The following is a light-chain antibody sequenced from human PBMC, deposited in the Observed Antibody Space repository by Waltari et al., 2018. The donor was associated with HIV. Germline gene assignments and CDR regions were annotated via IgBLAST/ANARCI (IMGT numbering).Light chain of an antibody. J-gene: IGLJ3*02. Sequence: QSALTQPPSVSGSPGQSVTISCTGTSSDVGSYNRVSWYQQPPGTAPKLMIYEVTNRPSGVPSRFSGSKSGNTASLTISGLQAEGEAHYYCSSYSSSSTWVFGGGTKLTVL. CDR1: SSDVGSYNR. CDR2: EVT. V-gene: IGLV2-18*02. CDR3: SSYSSSSTWV.